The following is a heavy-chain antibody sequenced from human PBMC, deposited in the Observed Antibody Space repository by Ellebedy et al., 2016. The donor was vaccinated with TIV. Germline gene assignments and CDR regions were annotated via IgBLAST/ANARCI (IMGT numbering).Heavy chain of an antibody. V-gene: IGHV4-59*01. D-gene: IGHD6-19*01. J-gene: IGHJ5*02. CDR2: IYYSGST. CDR3: ARTYSSGWYDWFDP. Sequence: GSLRLXXTVSGGSISSYYWSWIRQPPEKGLEWIGYIYYSGSTNYNPSLKSRVTISVDTSKNQFSLKLSSVTAADTAVYYCARTYSSGWYDWFDPWGQGTLVTVSS. CDR1: GGSISSYY.